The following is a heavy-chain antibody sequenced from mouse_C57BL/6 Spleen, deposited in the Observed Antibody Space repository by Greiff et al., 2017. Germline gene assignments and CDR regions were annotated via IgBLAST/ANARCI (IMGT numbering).Heavy chain of an antibody. CDR2: IDPSDSYT. CDR3: ARGLRNFDY. V-gene: IGHV1-69*01. CDR1: GYTFTSYW. D-gene: IGHD1-1*01. J-gene: IGHJ2*01. Sequence: QVQLQQPGAELVMPGASVKLSCKASGYTFTSYWMHWVKQRPGQCLEWIGEIDPSDSYTNYNQKFKGKSTLPVDKSSSTAYMQLSSLTSEDSAVYYCARGLRNFDYWGQGTTLTVSS.